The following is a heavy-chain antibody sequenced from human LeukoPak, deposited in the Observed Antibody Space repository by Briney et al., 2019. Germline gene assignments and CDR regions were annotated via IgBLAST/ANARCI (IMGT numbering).Heavy chain of an antibody. V-gene: IGHV3-23*01. J-gene: IGHJ5*02. Sequence: GGSLRLSCAASGFTFSSYSMNWVRQAPGKGLEWVSAITGNGANTFYADSVKGRFTISRDNSKNTMYLQMNSLRAEDTALYYCARDRSGSYPNWFDPWGQGTLVTVSS. CDR3: ARDRSGSYPNWFDP. CDR2: ITGNGANT. D-gene: IGHD3-10*01. CDR1: GFTFSSYS.